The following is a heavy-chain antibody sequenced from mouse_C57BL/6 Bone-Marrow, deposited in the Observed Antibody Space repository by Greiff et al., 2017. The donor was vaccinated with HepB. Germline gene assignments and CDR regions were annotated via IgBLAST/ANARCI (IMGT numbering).Heavy chain of an antibody. Sequence: EVQRVESVAELVRPGASVKLSCTASGFNIKNTYMHWVKQGPEQGLEWIGRIDPANGNTKYAPKFQGKATITADTSSNTAYLQLSSLTSEDTAIYYCARSTVTTRYYYAMDYWGQGTSVTVSS. CDR2: IDPANGNT. V-gene: IGHV14-3*01. CDR3: ARSTVTTRYYYAMDY. CDR1: GFNIKNTY. J-gene: IGHJ4*01. D-gene: IGHD2-2*01.